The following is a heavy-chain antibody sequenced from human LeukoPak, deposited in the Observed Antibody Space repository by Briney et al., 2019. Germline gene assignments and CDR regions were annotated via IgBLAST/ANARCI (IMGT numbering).Heavy chain of an antibody. CDR2: IRYDGSNK. V-gene: IGHV3-30*02. D-gene: IGHD5-18*01. J-gene: IGHJ3*02. Sequence: GGSLRLSCAASGFTFSSYGMHWVRQAPGKGLEWVAFIRYDGSNKYYADSMKGRFTISRDNSKNTLYLQMNSLRAEDTAVYYCAKDLIAAAMADDAFDIWGQGTMVTVSS. CDR3: AKDLIAAAMADDAFDI. CDR1: GFTFSSYG.